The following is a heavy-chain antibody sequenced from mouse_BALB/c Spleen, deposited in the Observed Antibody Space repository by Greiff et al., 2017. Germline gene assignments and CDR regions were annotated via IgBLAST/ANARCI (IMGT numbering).Heavy chain of an antibody. D-gene: IGHD6-1*01. CDR1: GFTFSNYW. CDR2: IRLKSNNYAT. J-gene: IGHJ2*01. V-gene: IGHV6-6*02. Sequence: EVKVEESGGGLVQPGGSMKLSCVASGFTFSNYWMNWVRQSPEKGLEWVAEIRLKSNNYATHYAESVKGRFTISRDDSKSSVYLQMNNLRAEDTGIYYCTRDSSPLYYWGQGTTLTVSS. CDR3: TRDSSPLYY.